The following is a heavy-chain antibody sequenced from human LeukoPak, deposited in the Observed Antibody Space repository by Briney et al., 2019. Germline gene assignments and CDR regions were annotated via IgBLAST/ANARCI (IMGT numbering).Heavy chain of an antibody. CDR3: ARDKYNSGAYGDFDH. J-gene: IGHJ4*02. D-gene: IGHD6-19*01. CDR1: GFTFDDYA. CDR2: ISGDGGST. V-gene: IGHV3-43*02. Sequence: GGSLRLSCAASGFTFDDYAMHWVRQAPGKGLEWVSLISGDGGSTYYADSVKGRFTISRDNAKNSLYLQMNSLRAGDTAVYYCARDKYNSGAYGDFDHWGQGTLVTVSS.